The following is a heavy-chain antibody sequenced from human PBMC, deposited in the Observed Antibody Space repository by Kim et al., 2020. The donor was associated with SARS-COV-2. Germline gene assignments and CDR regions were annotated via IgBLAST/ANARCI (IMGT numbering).Heavy chain of an antibody. V-gene: IGHV1-69*01. J-gene: IGHJ4*02. D-gene: IGHD1-1*01. Sequence: QNVQGRVTITADESANIAYMELGSLRSGDTAVYYCARGDQRLVQRGYSFDSWGQGTLVTVSS. CDR3: ARGDQRLVQRGYSFDS.